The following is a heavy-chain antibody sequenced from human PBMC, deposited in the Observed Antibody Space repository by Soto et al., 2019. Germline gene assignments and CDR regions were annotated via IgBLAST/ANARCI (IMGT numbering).Heavy chain of an antibody. D-gene: IGHD4-17*01. J-gene: IGHJ4*02. CDR3: VRWSGYGDL. CDR2: MSIGYEKT. Sequence: EVQLLESGGGLVQPGGSLRLSCAASGFTFTYYSMAWVRQTPERGLEWISGMSIGYEKTFYADSVRGRFTVSRDSSRNTVDLQMHNLRADDTAKYYCVRWSGYGDLWGQGTRVTVSS. CDR1: GFTFTYYS. V-gene: IGHV3-23*01.